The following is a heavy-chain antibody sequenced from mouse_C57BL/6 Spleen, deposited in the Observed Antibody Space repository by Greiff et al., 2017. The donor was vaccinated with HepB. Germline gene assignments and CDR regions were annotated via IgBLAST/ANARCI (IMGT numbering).Heavy chain of an antibody. CDR2: IYPGDGDT. D-gene: IGHD2-1*01. CDR1: GYAFSSSW. V-gene: IGHV1-82*01. Sequence: VQLKESGPELVKPGASVKISCKASGYAFSSSWMNWVKQRPGKGLEWIGRIYPGDGDTNYNGKFKGKATLTADKSSSTAYMQLSSLTSEDSAVYFCARWDLPTWFAYWGQGTLVTVSA. CDR3: ARWDLPTWFAY. J-gene: IGHJ3*01.